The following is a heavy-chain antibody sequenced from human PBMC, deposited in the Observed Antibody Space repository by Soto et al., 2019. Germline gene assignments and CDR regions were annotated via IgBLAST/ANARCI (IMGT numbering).Heavy chain of an antibody. CDR1: GFTFSSYW. D-gene: IGHD3-3*01. J-gene: IGHJ3*02. V-gene: IGHV3-7*01. Sequence: GSLKISCAASGFTFSSYWMSWVRQAPGKGLEWVANIKQDGSEKYYVDSVKGRFTISRDNAKNSLYLQMNSLRAEDTAVYYCARDTRDRAFDIWGQGTMVTVSS. CDR3: ARDTRDRAFDI. CDR2: IKQDGSEK.